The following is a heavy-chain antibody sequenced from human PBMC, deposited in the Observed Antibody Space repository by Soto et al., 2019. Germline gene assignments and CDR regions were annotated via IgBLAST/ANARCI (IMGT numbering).Heavy chain of an antibody. Sequence: GGSLRLSCAASGFTFSSYGMHWVRQAPGKGLEWVAVISYDGSNKYYADSVKGRFTISRDNSKNTLYLQMNSLRAEDTAVYYCAKDGEWAVVPSYFDYWGQGTLVTVSS. D-gene: IGHD3-10*01. J-gene: IGHJ4*02. CDR1: GFTFSSYG. CDR3: AKDGEWAVVPSYFDY. V-gene: IGHV3-30*18. CDR2: ISYDGSNK.